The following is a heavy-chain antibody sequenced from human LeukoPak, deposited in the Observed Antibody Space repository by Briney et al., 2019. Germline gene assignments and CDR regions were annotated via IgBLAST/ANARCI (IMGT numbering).Heavy chain of an antibody. CDR1: GFTFSTYA. V-gene: IGHV3-64*01. CDR2: ITSIGDST. D-gene: IGHD1-26*01. J-gene: IGHJ4*02. Sequence: GGSLRLSCAASGFTFSTYAMHWVRQAPGKGLEYVSSITSIGDSTYYANSVKGRFTISRDNSKNTLYLQMGSLRTEDMAVYYCARADLLGTTTFFDYWGQGALVTVSS. CDR3: ARADLLGTTTFFDY.